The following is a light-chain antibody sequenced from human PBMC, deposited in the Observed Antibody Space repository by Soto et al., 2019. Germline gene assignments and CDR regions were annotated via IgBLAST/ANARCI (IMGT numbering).Light chain of an antibody. Sequence: QSALTQPASVSGSPGQSLTISCTGPRRDIGDSNFISWYQHSPGKAPRLLIYEANNRPSGVSKRFSGSKAGNTASLTFSGLLDDDEADYFCASFRSGTILVFGSGTKVTVL. J-gene: IGLJ1*01. CDR2: EAN. CDR3: ASFRSGTILV. V-gene: IGLV2-14*01. CDR1: RRDIGDSNF.